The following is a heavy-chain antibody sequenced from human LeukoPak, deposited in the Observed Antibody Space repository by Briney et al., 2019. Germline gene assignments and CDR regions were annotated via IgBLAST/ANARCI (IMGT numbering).Heavy chain of an antibody. D-gene: IGHD1-1*01. J-gene: IGHJ5*02. CDR3: ARDRGAGTPFDP. CDR1: GFTFSSHW. V-gene: IGHV3-74*01. CDR2: ITTDVTNT. Sequence: GGSLRLSCAASGFTFSSHWMHWVRQVPGKGLVWVSRITTDVTNTAYADSVRGRFTISRDNAKNTLYPQMNSLRAEDTAVYYWARDRGAGTPFDPGSQGTLVTVSS.